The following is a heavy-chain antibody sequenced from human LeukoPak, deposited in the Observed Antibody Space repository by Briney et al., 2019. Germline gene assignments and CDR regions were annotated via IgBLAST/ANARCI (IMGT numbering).Heavy chain of an antibody. D-gene: IGHD3-22*01. CDR1: GYTFTGYY. Sequence: ASVKVSCKASGYTFTGYYMHWVRQAPGQGLEWMGWINPNSGGTNYAQKFQGRVTMTRDTSISTAYMELSRLRSDDTAVYYCARDGNGYYYDSSGYMDVWGQGTTVTVSS. J-gene: IGHJ6*02. V-gene: IGHV1-2*02. CDR3: ARDGNGYYYDSSGYMDV. CDR2: INPNSGGT.